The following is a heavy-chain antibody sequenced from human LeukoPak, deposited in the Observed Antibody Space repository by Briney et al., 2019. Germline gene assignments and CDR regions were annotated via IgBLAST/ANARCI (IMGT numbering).Heavy chain of an antibody. CDR3: ARMTGSGSSWFDP. V-gene: IGHV3-11*01. Sequence: PGGSLRLSCAASGFTSSDYYMSWIRQAPGKGLEWVSYISNSGSSIHYADSVKGRFTISRDNAKNSLYLQMNSLRAEDTAVYYCARMTGSGSSWFDPWGQGTPVTVSS. CDR1: GFTSSDYY. D-gene: IGHD3-10*01. CDR2: ISNSGSSI. J-gene: IGHJ5*02.